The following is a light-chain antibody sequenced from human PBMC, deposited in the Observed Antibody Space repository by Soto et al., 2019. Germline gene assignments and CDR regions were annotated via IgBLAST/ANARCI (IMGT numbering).Light chain of an antibody. CDR1: QSVSSS. CDR2: DSS. Sequence: EIVITQSPATLSVSPGERATLSCRASQSVSSSLAWYQQKPGQAPRLLIYDSSNRATGIPARFSGSGSGTDFTLTISSLESEDSGIYYCQQRYNWLTFGGGTKVDI. J-gene: IGKJ4*01. V-gene: IGKV3-11*01. CDR3: QQRYNWLT.